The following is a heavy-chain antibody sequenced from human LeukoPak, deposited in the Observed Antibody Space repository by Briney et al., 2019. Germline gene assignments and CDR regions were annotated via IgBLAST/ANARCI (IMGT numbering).Heavy chain of an antibody. CDR1: GYTFTGYY. J-gene: IGHJ5*02. V-gene: IGHV1-3*01. Sequence: ASVKVSCKASGYTFTGYYMHWVRQAPGQRLEWMGWINAGNGNTKYSQKFQGRVTITRDTSASTAYMELSSLRSEDTAVYYCARGEIGGNFDPWGQGTLVTVSS. CDR2: INAGNGNT. D-gene: IGHD4-23*01. CDR3: ARGEIGGNFDP.